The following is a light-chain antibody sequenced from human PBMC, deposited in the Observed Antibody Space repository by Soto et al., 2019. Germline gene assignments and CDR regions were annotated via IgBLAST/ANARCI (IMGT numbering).Light chain of an antibody. CDR1: QTISTY. Sequence: DIQMTQSPSSLSASVGDRVTITCRASQTISTYLNWFQQKPGKTPNLLINAASTLRSGVPSRFSGSGSGTDFTLTISSLQPEDSATYYCHQCYMGYSFGQGTKLEIK. CDR3: HQCYMGYS. J-gene: IGKJ2*03. CDR2: AAS. V-gene: IGKV1-39*01.